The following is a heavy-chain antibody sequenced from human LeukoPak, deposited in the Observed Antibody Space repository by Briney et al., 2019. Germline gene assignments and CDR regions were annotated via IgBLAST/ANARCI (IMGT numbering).Heavy chain of an antibody. CDR3: ARDRGYCSSTSCYVFGWFDP. CDR2: IYHSGST. D-gene: IGHD2-2*01. CDR1: GFTFSSYS. V-gene: IGHV4-30-2*01. J-gene: IGHJ5*02. Sequence: LRLSCAGSGFTFSSYSLTWVRQAPGKGLEWIGYIYHSGSTYYNPSLKSRVTLSVDRSKNQFSLKLSSVTAADTAVYYCARDRGYCSSTSCYVFGWFDPWGQGTLVTVSS.